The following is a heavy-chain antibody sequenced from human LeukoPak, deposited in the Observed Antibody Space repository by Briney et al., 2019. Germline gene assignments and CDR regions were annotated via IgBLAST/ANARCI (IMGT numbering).Heavy chain of an antibody. V-gene: IGHV3-7*05. D-gene: IGHD3-22*01. CDR3: ARGGDTIGSIRSPFDI. J-gene: IGHJ3*02. Sequence: GGSLRLSCAASGFTFSRFWMSWVRQAPGKGLEWVANIKEDGSEKYYVDSVKGRFTLSRDNAKNSLYLQMISLRAEDTAVYYCARGGDTIGSIRSPFDIWGQGTMVTVSS. CDR2: IKEDGSEK. CDR1: GFTFSRFW.